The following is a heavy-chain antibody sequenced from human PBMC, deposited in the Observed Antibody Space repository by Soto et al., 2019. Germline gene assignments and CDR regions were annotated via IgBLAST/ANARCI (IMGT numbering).Heavy chain of an antibody. D-gene: IGHD5-18*01. Sequence: QVQLQESGPGLVKPSQTLSLTCTVSGGSISSGGYYWSWIRQHPGKGLEWIGYIYYSGSTYYNPSLKSRVTISVDTSKNQFSLKLSSVTAADTAVYYCARGDRIQLWLGPFDYWGQGTLVTVSS. V-gene: IGHV4-31*03. CDR3: ARGDRIQLWLGPFDY. J-gene: IGHJ4*02. CDR2: IYYSGST. CDR1: GGSISSGGYY.